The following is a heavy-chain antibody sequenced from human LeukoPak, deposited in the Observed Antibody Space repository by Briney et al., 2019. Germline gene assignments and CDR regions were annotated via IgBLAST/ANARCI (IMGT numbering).Heavy chain of an antibody. CDR3: ARGFEGLIDY. Sequence: GGSLRLSCAASGFTFSGYAMHWVRQAPGKGLEWVAVISYDGSNKYYADSVKGRFTISRDNSKNTLYLQMNSLRAEDTAVHYCARGFEGLIDYWGQGTLVTVSS. D-gene: IGHD3-16*01. CDR2: ISYDGSNK. J-gene: IGHJ4*02. V-gene: IGHV3-30-3*01. CDR1: GFTFSGYA.